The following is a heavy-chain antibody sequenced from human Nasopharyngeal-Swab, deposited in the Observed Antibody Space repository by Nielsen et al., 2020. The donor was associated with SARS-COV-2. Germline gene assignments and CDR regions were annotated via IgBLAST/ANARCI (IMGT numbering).Heavy chain of an antibody. CDR1: GFTFSSYA. J-gene: IGHJ6*02. V-gene: IGHV3-23*01. Sequence: GGSLRLSCAASGFTFSSYAMSWVRQAPGKGLEWVSAISGSGGSTYYADSVKGRFTISRDNSKNTLYRQMNSLRAEDTAVYYCAKDFVGQQTYYYYGMDVWGQGTTVTVSS. CDR2: ISGSGGST. CDR3: AKDFVGQQTYYYYGMDV. D-gene: IGHD6-13*01.